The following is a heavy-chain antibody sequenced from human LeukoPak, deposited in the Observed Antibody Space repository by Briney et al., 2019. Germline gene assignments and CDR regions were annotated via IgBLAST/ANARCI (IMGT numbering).Heavy chain of an antibody. D-gene: IGHD1-7*01. CDR2: IYYSGST. J-gene: IGHJ3*02. V-gene: IGHV4-61*08. Sequence: PSETLSLTCTVSGGSASSGGYYWSWIRQPPGKGLEWIGYIYYSGSTNYNPSLKSRVTISVDTSKNQFSLKLSSVTAADTAVYYCARERKQGPGITGTPNAFDIWGQGTMVTVSS. CDR1: GGSASSGGYY. CDR3: ARERKQGPGITGTPNAFDI.